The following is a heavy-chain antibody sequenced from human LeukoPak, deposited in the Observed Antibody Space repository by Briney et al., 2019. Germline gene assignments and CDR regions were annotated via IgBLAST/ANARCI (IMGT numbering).Heavy chain of an antibody. CDR2: ISYDGSNK. J-gene: IGHJ4*02. D-gene: IGHD3-22*01. CDR1: GFTFSSYA. Sequence: GGSLRLSCAASGFTFSSYAMHWVRQAPGKGLEWVAVISYDGSNKYYADSVKGRFTISRDNSKNTLYLQMNSLRAEDTAVYYCAREQYYYDSSGYSLLYWGQGTLVTVSS. CDR3: AREQYYYDSSGYSLLY. V-gene: IGHV3-30*01.